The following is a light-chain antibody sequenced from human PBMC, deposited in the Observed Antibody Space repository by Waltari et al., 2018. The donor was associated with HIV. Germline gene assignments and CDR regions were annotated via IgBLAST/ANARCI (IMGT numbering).Light chain of an antibody. V-gene: IGLV2-11*01. Sequence: QSALTQPRSVSGSPGQSVTISCTGASSDVGGYDYVSWYQHHPGKDPKLIIYYVTKRPSGVPDRFSGSKSGNTASLTISGLQAEDEADYYCCSYAGDSSYVFGTGTEVTV. CDR1: SSDVGGYDY. CDR2: YVT. J-gene: IGLJ1*01. CDR3: CSYAGDSSYV.